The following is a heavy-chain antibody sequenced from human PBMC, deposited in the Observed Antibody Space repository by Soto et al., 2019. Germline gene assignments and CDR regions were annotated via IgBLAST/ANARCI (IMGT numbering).Heavy chain of an antibody. CDR1: CGSVRRSTYY. Sequence: LSLTCTVSCGSVRRSTYYWGWIRQPPGKGLEWIGSIFYSGRPHYNPSLKTRLTVSLDTSKNRFSLKLSSVTAADTATYFCARQGGAMAYYFDSWGQGTQVTVSS. V-gene: IGHV4-39*01. J-gene: IGHJ4*02. CDR2: IFYSGRP. D-gene: IGHD4-17*01. CDR3: ARQGGAMAYYFDS.